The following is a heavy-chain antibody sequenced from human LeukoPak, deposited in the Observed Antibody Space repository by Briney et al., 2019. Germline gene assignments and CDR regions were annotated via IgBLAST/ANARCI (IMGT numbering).Heavy chain of an antibody. V-gene: IGHV3-7*01. Sequence: GGSLRLSCAASGFTFSTYWMSWVRQAPGKGLEWVANIKQDGSEKHFVDSVKGRFTISRDNAKNSLFLEMSSLRVEDTAVYYCARGWRYSGSGGSGDYWGQGTLVTVSS. D-gene: IGHD2-15*01. J-gene: IGHJ4*02. CDR2: IKQDGSEK. CDR3: ARGWRYSGSGGSGDY. CDR1: GFTFSTYW.